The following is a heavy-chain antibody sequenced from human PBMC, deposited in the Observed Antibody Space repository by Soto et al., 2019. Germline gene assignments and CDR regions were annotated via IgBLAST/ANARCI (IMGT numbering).Heavy chain of an antibody. J-gene: IGHJ4*02. D-gene: IGHD4-17*01. CDR3: ARLRVTTVDY. Sequence: SETLSLTCAASAGSISSGDNSSICIRQPPGKCLEWIGYIYHSGSTYYNPSLKRRVTISVDRSKNQFSLKLSSVTAADTAVYYCARLRVTTVDYCGQITLGTVSS. CDR1: AGSISSGDNS. CDR2: IYHSGST. V-gene: IGHV4-30-2*01.